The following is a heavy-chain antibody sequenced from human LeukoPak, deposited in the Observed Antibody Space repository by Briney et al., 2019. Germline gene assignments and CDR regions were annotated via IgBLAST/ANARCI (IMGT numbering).Heavy chain of an antibody. CDR3: ARAAFPDYDFWSGYSLYFDY. CDR2: ISYDGSNK. Sequence: GGSLRLSCAASGFTFSSYAMHWVRQAPGKGLEWVAVISYDGSNKYYADSVKGRFTISRDNSKNTLYLQMNSLRAEDTAVYYCARAAFPDYDFWSGYSLYFDYWGQGTLVTVSS. J-gene: IGHJ4*02. V-gene: IGHV3-30*01. D-gene: IGHD3-3*01. CDR1: GFTFSSYA.